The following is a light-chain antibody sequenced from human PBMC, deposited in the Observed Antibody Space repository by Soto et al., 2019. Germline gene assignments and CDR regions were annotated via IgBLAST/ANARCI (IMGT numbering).Light chain of an antibody. Sequence: EIVLTQSPATLSLSPGERATLSCRASQSVSSYLAWYQQKPGQAPRLLIYDASSRATGIPARFSGSGSGTDFTHTISSLEPEDFAVYYCQLRSKWPPITFGQGTRLEIK. J-gene: IGKJ5*01. V-gene: IGKV3-11*01. CDR2: DAS. CDR3: QLRSKWPPIT. CDR1: QSVSSY.